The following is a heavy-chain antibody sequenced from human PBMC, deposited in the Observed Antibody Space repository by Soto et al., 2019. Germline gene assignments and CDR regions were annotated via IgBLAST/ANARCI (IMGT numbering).Heavy chain of an antibody. Sequence: PSETLSLTCTVSGGSISSYYWSWIRQPPGKGLEWIGYIYYSGSTNYNPSLKSRVTISVDTSKNQFSLKLSSVTAADTAVYYCARGPIEYSSSSGRYYFDYWCQGTLVTVSS. CDR3: ARGPIEYSSSSGRYYFDY. CDR2: IYYSGST. J-gene: IGHJ4*02. CDR1: GGSISSYY. D-gene: IGHD6-6*01. V-gene: IGHV4-59*01.